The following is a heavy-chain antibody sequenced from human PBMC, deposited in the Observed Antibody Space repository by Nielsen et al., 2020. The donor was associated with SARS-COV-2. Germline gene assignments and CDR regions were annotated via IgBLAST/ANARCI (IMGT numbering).Heavy chain of an antibody. Sequence: GESLKISCAASGFTFSSYDMHWVRQATGKGLEWVSAIGTAGDTYYPGSVKGRFTISRENAKNSLYLQMNSLRAEDTAVYYCARDKYQLLWGDAFDIWGQGTMVTVSS. D-gene: IGHD2-2*01. V-gene: IGHV3-13*04. CDR3: ARDKYQLLWGDAFDI. CDR2: IGTAGDT. J-gene: IGHJ3*02. CDR1: GFTFSSYD.